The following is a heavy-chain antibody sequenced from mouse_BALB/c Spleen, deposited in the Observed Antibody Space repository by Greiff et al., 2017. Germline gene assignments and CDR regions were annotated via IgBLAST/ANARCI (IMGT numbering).Heavy chain of an antibody. D-gene: IGHD2-10*02. Sequence: EVKLVESGGGLVKPGGSLKLSCAASGFTFSSYAMSWVRQTPEKRLEWVASISSGGSTYYPDSVKGRFTISRDNARNILYLQMSSLRSEDTAMYYCARGKYGNPFAMDYWGQGTSVTVSS. CDR3: ARGKYGNPFAMDY. V-gene: IGHV5-6-5*01. J-gene: IGHJ4*01. CDR2: ISSGGST. CDR1: GFTFSSYA.